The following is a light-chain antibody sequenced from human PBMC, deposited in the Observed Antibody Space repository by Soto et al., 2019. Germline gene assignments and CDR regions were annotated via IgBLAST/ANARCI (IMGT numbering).Light chain of an antibody. Sequence: EIVLTQSPGTLSLSPGERATLSCRASQSVSSSYLAWYQQKPGQAPRLLIYGASSRATGIPDRFSGSGSGTDFTLTTSRLEPDDFAVYYCQQYGSSPPITFGQGTRLEIK. J-gene: IGKJ5*01. CDR3: QQYGSSPPIT. CDR1: QSVSSSY. V-gene: IGKV3-20*01. CDR2: GAS.